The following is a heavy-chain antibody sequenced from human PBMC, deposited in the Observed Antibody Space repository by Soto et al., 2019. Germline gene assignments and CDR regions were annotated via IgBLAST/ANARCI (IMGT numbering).Heavy chain of an antibody. V-gene: IGHV3-23*01. CDR3: AKGRGTNYYYHMDV. CDR1: GFTFNNYA. J-gene: IGHJ6*03. Sequence: EVQLLESGGGLVQPGGSLRLSCAASGFTFNNYAISWVRQAPGKGLEWVSTITGSGDSAYYADSVKGRFIISRDNSKNTLYMQMHSLGAEDSDIYYCAKGRGTNYYYHMDVWGGGTTVTVSS. D-gene: IGHD1-26*01. CDR2: ITGSGDSA.